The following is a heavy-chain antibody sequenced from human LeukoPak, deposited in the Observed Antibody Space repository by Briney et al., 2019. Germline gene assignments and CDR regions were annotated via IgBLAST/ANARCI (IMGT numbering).Heavy chain of an antibody. CDR3: ARPTRDYYYYYMDV. CDR2: ISSSGTTI. V-gene: IGHV3-48*04. CDR1: GFTFSNYG. Sequence: GGSLRLSCAASGFTFSNYGIHWVRQAPGKGLEWVSYISSSGTTIDYADSVKGRFTISRDNAKNSLFLQMNSLRVEDTAVYYCARPTRDYYYYYMDVWAKGPRSPSP. J-gene: IGHJ6*03.